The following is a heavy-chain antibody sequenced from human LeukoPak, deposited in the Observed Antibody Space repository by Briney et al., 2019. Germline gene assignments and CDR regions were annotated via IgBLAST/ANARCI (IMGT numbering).Heavy chain of an antibody. V-gene: IGHV4-30-2*01. J-gene: IGHJ4*02. CDR1: GGSISSGGYS. Sequence: PSETLSLTCAVSGGSISSGGYSWSWIRQPPGKGLEWIGYIYHGGSTYYNPSLKSRVTISVDRSKNQFSLKLSSVTAADTAVYYCASYGSGSYNYYFDYWGQGTLVTVSS. D-gene: IGHD3-10*01. CDR2: IYHGGST. CDR3: ASYGSGSYNYYFDY.